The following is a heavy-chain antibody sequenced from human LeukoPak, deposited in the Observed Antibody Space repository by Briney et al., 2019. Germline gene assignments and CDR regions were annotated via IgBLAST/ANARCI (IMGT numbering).Heavy chain of an antibody. CDR1: GGSISSYY. J-gene: IGHJ4*02. CDR3: ARQRRGSYYELDY. Sequence: SETLSHTCNVSGGSISSYYWSWIRQPPGQGLEWIGYIYYSGSTNYNPSLKSRVTISVDTSKNQFSLKLSSVTAADTAVYYCARQRRGSYYELDYWGQGTLVTVSS. CDR2: IYYSGST. V-gene: IGHV4-59*08. D-gene: IGHD1-26*01.